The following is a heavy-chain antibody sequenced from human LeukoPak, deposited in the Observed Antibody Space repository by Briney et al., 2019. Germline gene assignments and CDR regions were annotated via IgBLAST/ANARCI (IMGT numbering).Heavy chain of an antibody. Sequence: GRSLRLSCAASGFTFSTYAMSWVRQAPGKGLEWVSLISSNGGSTHYADSVKGRFTISRDNSKNTLYLQMKSLRAEDTAVYYCTKDLYTVTGDYWGQGTLVTVSS. D-gene: IGHD4-11*01. J-gene: IGHJ4*02. V-gene: IGHV3-23*01. CDR3: TKDLYTVTGDY. CDR1: GFTFSTYA. CDR2: ISSNGGST.